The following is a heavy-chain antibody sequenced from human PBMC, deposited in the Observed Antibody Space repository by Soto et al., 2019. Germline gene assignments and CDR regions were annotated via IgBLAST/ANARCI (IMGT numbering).Heavy chain of an antibody. CDR3: ATAAETAPGLFDS. V-gene: IGHV4-4*07. J-gene: IGHJ4*02. D-gene: IGHD6-13*01. CDR1: RASSSSYF. Sequence: SETLSLTCSVSRASSSSYFWTWIRQPSWKGLEWIGRVFGRGGTHYNPSLKSRVTISMDTSNNSFSLKLTSVTAADTAIYFCATAAETAPGLFDSSAQGPLVTVSS. CDR2: VFGRGGT.